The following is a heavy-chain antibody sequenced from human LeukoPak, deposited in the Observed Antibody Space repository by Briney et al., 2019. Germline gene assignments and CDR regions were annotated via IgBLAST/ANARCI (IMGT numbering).Heavy chain of an antibody. Sequence: PGGSLRLSCTASGFTFSRYAMHWVRQAPGKGLEWVAVMLFDGNNKFYVDSVKGRFTISRDNSKNTLYLQMNSLRAEDTAVYYCAKDLRSGGSCYSCYFDYWGQGTLVTVSS. V-gene: IGHV3-30*04. CDR3: AKDLRSGGSCYSCYFDY. CDR2: MLFDGNNK. CDR1: GFTFSRYA. D-gene: IGHD2-15*01. J-gene: IGHJ4*02.